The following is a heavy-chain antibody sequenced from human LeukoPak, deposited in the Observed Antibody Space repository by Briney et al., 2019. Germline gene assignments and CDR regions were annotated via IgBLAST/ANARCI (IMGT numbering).Heavy chain of an antibody. CDR2: IYYSGST. D-gene: IGHD6-6*01. CDR1: GGSFSGYY. Sequence: SETLSLTCAVYGGSFSGYYWSWIRQPPGKGLEWIGYIYYSGSTNYNPSLKSRVTISVDTSKNQFSLKLSSVTAADTAVYYCARGDSSSSFDYWGQGTLVTVSS. V-gene: IGHV4-59*01. J-gene: IGHJ4*02. CDR3: ARGDSSSSFDY.